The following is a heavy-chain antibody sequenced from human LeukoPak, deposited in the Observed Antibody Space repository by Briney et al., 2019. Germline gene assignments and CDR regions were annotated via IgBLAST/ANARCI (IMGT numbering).Heavy chain of an antibody. CDR3: AKSEWELSYFDY. Sequence: PGGSLRLSCAASGFTFSSYAMSWVRQAPGKGLEWVSAISGSGGSTYYADSVKGRSTISRDNSKNTLYLQMNSLRAEDTAVYYCAKSEWELSYFDYWGQGTLVTVSS. V-gene: IGHV3-23*01. J-gene: IGHJ4*02. CDR1: GFTFSSYA. CDR2: ISGSGGST. D-gene: IGHD1-26*01.